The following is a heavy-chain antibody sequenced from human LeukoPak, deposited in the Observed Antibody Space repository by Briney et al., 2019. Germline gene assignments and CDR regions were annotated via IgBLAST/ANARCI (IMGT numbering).Heavy chain of an antibody. V-gene: IGHV4-59*12. CDR3: ARDLVGSGYCSSTSCYPQHWFDP. Sequence: KPSETLSLTCTVSGGSISSYYWSWIRQPPGKGLEWIGSIYYSGSTYYNPSLKSRVTISVDTSKNQFSLKLSSVTAADTAVYYCARDLVGSGYCSSTSCYPQHWFDPWGQGTLVTVSS. CDR2: IYYSGST. J-gene: IGHJ5*02. CDR1: GGSISSYY. D-gene: IGHD2-2*01.